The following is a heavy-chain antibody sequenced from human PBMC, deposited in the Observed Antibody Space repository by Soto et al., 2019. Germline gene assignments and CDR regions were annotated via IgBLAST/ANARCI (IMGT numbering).Heavy chain of an antibody. CDR2: INPNSGGT. D-gene: IGHD1-26*01. Sequence: ASVKVSCKASGYTFTGYYMHWVRQAPGQGLEWMGWINPNSGGTNYAQKFQGWVTMTRDTSISTAYMELSRLRSDDTAVYYCAREGGELPQNLFDYWGQGTLVTVSS. V-gene: IGHV1-2*04. CDR3: AREGGELPQNLFDY. J-gene: IGHJ4*02. CDR1: GYTFTGYY.